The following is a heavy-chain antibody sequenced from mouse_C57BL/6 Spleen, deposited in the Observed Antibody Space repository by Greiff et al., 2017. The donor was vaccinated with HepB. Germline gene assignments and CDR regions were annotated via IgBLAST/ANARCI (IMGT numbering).Heavy chain of an antibody. V-gene: IGHV12-3*01. CDR1: GFPITSGYY. J-gene: IGHJ1*03. Sequence: QVQLKESGPGLVKPSQSLFLTCSITGFPITSGYYWIWIRQSPGEPLEWMGYITHSGETFYNPSLQSPISITRETSKNQFFLQLNSVTTEDTAMYYCAGVYYSNYWYFDIWGTGTTVTVSS. CDR3: AGVYYSNYWYFDI. D-gene: IGHD2-5*01. CDR2: ITHSGET.